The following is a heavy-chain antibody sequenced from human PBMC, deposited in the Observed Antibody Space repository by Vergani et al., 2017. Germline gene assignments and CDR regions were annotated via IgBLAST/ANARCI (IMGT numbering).Heavy chain of an antibody. Sequence: QVQLVESGGGVVQPGRSLRLYCAASGFTFSSYGMHWVRQAPGKGLEWVAVISYDGSNKYYADSVKGRFTISRDNSKNTLYLQMNSLRAEDTAVYYCAKISDLDGVVPAAIQHFDYWGQGTLVTVSS. CDR2: ISYDGSNK. CDR3: AKISDLDGVVPAAIQHFDY. D-gene: IGHD2-2*01. CDR1: GFTFSSYG. J-gene: IGHJ4*02. V-gene: IGHV3-30*18.